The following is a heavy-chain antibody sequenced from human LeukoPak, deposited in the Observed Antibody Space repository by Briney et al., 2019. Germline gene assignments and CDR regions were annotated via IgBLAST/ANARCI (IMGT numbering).Heavy chain of an antibody. V-gene: IGHV4-59*12. D-gene: IGHD2-15*01. CDR1: GFTFSSYS. J-gene: IGHJ3*02. Sequence: GSLRLSCAASGFTFSSYSMNWVRQAPGKGLEWIGSMYYSGSTYYSPSLKSRVTISEDTSKNQFSLNLSSVTAADTAVYYCASSEYCSGGNCYDIKWAAFDIWGQGTTVTVSS. CDR3: ASSEYCSGGNCYDIKWAAFDI. CDR2: MYYSGST.